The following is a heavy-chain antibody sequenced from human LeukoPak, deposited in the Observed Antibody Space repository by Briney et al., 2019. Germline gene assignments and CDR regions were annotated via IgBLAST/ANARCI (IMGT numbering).Heavy chain of an antibody. V-gene: IGHV1-46*01. CDR1: GYTFTGYY. CDR2: FDPEDGET. Sequence: ASVKVSCKASGYTFTGYYMHWVRQAPGQGLEWMGGFDPEDGETIYAQKFQGRVTMTRDMSTSTVYMELSSLRSEDTAVYHCARVNYYDSSGPEDWFDPWGQGTLVTVSS. J-gene: IGHJ5*02. D-gene: IGHD3-22*01. CDR3: ARVNYYDSSGPEDWFDP.